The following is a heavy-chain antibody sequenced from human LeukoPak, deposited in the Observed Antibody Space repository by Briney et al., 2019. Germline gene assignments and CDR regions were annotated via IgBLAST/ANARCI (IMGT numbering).Heavy chain of an antibody. Sequence: SETLSLTCTVSGGSINSGGYYWSWIRQHPGKGLEWIGYIYYSGSTYYNPSLKSRVTISVDTSKNQFSLKLSSVTAADTAVYYCARLAEAWFDPWGQGTLVTVSS. CDR1: GGSINSGGYY. CDR2: IYYSGST. V-gene: IGHV4-31*03. CDR3: ARLAEAWFDP. J-gene: IGHJ5*02. D-gene: IGHD6-19*01.